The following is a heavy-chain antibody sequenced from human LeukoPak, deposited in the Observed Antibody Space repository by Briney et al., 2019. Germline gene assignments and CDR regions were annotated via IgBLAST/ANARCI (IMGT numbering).Heavy chain of an antibody. V-gene: IGHV4-39*07. D-gene: IGHD2-2*01. CDR1: GGSISSSSYY. Sequence: SETLSLTCTVSGGSISSSSYYWGWIRQPPGKGPEWIGSICYSGSTYYNPSLKSRVTISVDTSKNQFSLKLSSVTAADTAVYYCARDDTGLGYCSSTSCPPSDAFDIWGQGTMVTVSS. CDR3: ARDDTGLGYCSSTSCPPSDAFDI. CDR2: ICYSGST. J-gene: IGHJ3*02.